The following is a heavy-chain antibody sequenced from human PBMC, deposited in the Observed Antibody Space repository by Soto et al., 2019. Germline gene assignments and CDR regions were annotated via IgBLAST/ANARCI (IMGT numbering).Heavy chain of an antibody. CDR2: VSTNGAT. J-gene: IGHJ6*02. V-gene: IGHV4-4*07. CDR3: ARADYEILTGSYAMDV. Sequence: SETLSLTCTVSDNFISSYYWNWIRQPAGKGLEWIGRVSTNGATNYNPSLESRVTMSVDTSKNQFSLKLTSVTAADTAVYFCARADYEILTGSYAMDVWGQGTTVTV. D-gene: IGHD3-9*01. CDR1: DNFISSYY.